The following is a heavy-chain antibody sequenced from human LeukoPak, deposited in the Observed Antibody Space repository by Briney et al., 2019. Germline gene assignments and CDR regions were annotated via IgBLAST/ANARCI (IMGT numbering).Heavy chain of an antibody. J-gene: IGHJ5*02. CDR1: GGSISSGGYY. D-gene: IGHD3-22*01. CDR2: MYYSGSA. CDR3: ARPYYYDSRIDP. Sequence: SQTLSLTCTVSGGSISSGGYYWSWIRQHPGKGLEWIAYMYYSGSAYYNPSLKSRVTMSADTSKNQLSLKLSSVTAADTAVYYCARPYYYDSRIDPWGQGILVTVSS. V-gene: IGHV4-30-4*08.